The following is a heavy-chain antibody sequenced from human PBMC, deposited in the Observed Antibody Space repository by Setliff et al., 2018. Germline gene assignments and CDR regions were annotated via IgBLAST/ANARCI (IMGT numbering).Heavy chain of an antibody. CDR3: ARKGICSGGSCYPLANFDY. CDR1: GYSISSGYY. Sequence: SETLSLTCAVSGYSISSGYYWGWIRQPPGKGLEWIGSIYHSGSTYYNPSLKSRVTISVDTSKNQFSLKLSSVTAADTAVYYCARKGICSGGSCYPLANFDYWGQGTLVTVPQ. D-gene: IGHD2-15*01. CDR2: IYHSGST. J-gene: IGHJ4*02. V-gene: IGHV4-38-2*01.